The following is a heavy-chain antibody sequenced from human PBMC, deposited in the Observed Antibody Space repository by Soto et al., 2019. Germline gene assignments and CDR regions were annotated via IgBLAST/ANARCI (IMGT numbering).Heavy chain of an antibody. J-gene: IGHJ4*02. V-gene: IGHV4-4*02. CDR1: GDSLTNNHW. Sequence: QLQLRESGPGLVQPSGTLSLTCDVSGDSLTNNHWWSWVRQAPGNGLEWIGEIWHTGRPNYNPSLKRRVANSIDKSKNKFSLKLSSVTAADTAVYDCVRESRTGCSSIKRYMHWGQGTLVTVSS. CDR2: IWHTGRP. CDR3: VRESRTGCSSIKRYMH. D-gene: IGHD6-13*01.